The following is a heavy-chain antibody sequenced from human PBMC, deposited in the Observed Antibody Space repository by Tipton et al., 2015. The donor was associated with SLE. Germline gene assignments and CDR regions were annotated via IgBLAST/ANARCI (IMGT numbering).Heavy chain of an antibody. CDR3: ARANPAPFSGIAADLDY. J-gene: IGHJ4*02. CDR1: GGSISGSSYY. V-gene: IGHV4-39*07. CDR2: IYYSGST. D-gene: IGHD6-13*01. Sequence: TLSLTCTVSGGSISGSSYYWGWIRQPTGKGLEWIGSIYYSGSTYYNPSLKSRLTISVDTSQNQFSLKLSSVTAADTAVYYCARANPAPFSGIAADLDYWGQGTLVTVSS.